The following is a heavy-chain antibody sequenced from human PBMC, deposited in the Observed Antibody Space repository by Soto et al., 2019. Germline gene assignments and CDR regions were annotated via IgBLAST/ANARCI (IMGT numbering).Heavy chain of an antibody. CDR3: VRFQGGIYDSSGDDAFDI. V-gene: IGHV1-2*02. D-gene: IGHD3-22*01. J-gene: IGHJ3*02. CDR2: IDPNSGGT. CDR1: GYTFTGYY. Sequence: ASVKVSCKASGYTFTGYYMHWVRQAPGQGLEWMGWIDPNSGGTNYAQKFQGRVTMTRDTSISTAYMELSRLRSDDTAVYYCVRFQGGIYDSSGDDAFDIWGQGTRVTVS.